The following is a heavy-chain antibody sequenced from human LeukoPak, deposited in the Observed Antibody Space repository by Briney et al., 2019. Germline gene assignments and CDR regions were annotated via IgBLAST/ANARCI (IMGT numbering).Heavy chain of an antibody. V-gene: IGHV3-30-3*01. J-gene: IGHJ4*02. CDR2: ISYDGSNK. CDR3: ARGYYDSSGNDY. D-gene: IGHD3-22*01. Sequence: GGSLRLSCAASGFTLSSYAMHWVRQAPGKGLEWVSVISYDGSNKYYADSVKGRFTISRDNSKNTLYLQMNSLRAEDTPVYYCARGYYDSSGNDYWGQGALVTVSS. CDR1: GFTLSSYA.